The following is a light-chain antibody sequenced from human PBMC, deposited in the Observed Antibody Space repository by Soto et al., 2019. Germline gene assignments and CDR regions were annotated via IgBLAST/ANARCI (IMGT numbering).Light chain of an antibody. J-gene: IGKJ2*01. CDR2: AAS. V-gene: IGKV1-17*01. CDR3: LQHNTYPPT. Sequence: DIQMTQSPSSLSASVGDRVTITCRASHGIRNDLGWHQQKPGKAPKGLIYAASSLQSVVRSRFSGSGSGRAFTLTITSLQPEDFAACYCLQHNTYPPTIGQGTKLEIK. CDR1: HGIRND.